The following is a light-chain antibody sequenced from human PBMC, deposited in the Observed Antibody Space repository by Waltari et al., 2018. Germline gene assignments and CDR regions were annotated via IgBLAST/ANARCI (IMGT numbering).Light chain of an antibody. Sequence: EIVMTQSPATLSVSPGERATLSCRASQSVGNDLAWYHQAPGQAPRLLIYGASSRATGVPARFSGSGSGTEFTLTITSLQAGDVGIYFCQQYKEWPPWTFGQGTRVDTK. CDR2: GAS. J-gene: IGKJ1*01. CDR1: QSVGND. V-gene: IGKV3-15*01. CDR3: QQYKEWPPWT.